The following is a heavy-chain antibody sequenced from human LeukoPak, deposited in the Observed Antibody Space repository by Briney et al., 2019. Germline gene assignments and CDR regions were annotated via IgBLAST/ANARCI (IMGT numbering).Heavy chain of an antibody. CDR2: ISYDGSNK. J-gene: IGHJ4*02. Sequence: GRSLRLSCAASGFTFSSYAMHWVRQAPGKGLEWVAVISYDGSNKYYADSVKGRFTISRDNSKNTLYLQMNSLRAEDTAVYYCARGPTYRPIDFWGQGTLVTVSS. V-gene: IGHV3-30*04. D-gene: IGHD1-14*01. CDR1: GFTFSSYA. CDR3: ARGPTYRPIDF.